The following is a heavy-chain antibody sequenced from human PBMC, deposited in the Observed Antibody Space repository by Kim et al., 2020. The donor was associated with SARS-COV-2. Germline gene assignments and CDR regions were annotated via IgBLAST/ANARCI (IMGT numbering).Heavy chain of an antibody. J-gene: IGHJ6*02. CDR3: ARDTRDYYGMDV. V-gene: IGHV3-33*01. Sequence: KYYAESGKGRFTISRDNSKNTLYLQMNSLRAEDTAVYYCARDTRDYYGMDVWGQGTTVTVSS. CDR2: K.